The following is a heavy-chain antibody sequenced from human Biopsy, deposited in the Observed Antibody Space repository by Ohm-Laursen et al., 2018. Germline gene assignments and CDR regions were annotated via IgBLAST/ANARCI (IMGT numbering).Heavy chain of an antibody. CDR2: ISPKNGNT. CDR3: ARVVSLCGGDCYSLDS. Sequence: GSSVKVSCKSSGYTFINNGISWVRQDPGQGLEWMGWISPKNGNTYFTQHFQDRITMTTDTSTTTAYMELKSLRSDDTAVYYCARVVSLCGGDCYSLDSWGQGTLVTVSS. D-gene: IGHD2-21*02. J-gene: IGHJ5*01. V-gene: IGHV1-18*01. CDR1: GYTFINNG.